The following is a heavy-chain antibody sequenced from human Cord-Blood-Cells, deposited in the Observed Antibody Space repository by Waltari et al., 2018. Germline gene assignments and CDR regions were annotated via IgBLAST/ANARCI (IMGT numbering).Heavy chain of an antibody. Sequence: QVQLVESGGGVVQPGRSLRLSCAASGFTFSSYGMHWVRQAPGKGLEWVAVISYDGSNKYYADSVKGRFTISRDNSKNTLNLQMNSLRAEDMAVYYCAKDRGSEGYYDYWGQGTLVTVSS. V-gene: IGHV3-30*18. J-gene: IGHJ4*02. D-gene: IGHD3-16*01. CDR3: AKDRGSEGYYDY. CDR1: GFTFSSYG. CDR2: ISYDGSNK.